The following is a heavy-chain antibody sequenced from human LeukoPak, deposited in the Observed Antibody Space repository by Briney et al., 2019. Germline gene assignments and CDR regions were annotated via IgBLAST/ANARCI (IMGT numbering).Heavy chain of an antibody. CDR3: ARAPYYYGSGSFSNWFDP. J-gene: IGHJ5*02. CDR1: GFTFSSYW. CDR2: IKQDGSEK. Sequence: GGSLRLSCAASGFTFSSYWMSWVRQAPGKGLAWVANIKQDGSEKYYVDSVKGRFTISRDNAKNSLYLQMNSLRADDTAVYYCARAPYYYGSGSFSNWFDPWGQGTLVTVSS. D-gene: IGHD3-10*01. V-gene: IGHV3-7*01.